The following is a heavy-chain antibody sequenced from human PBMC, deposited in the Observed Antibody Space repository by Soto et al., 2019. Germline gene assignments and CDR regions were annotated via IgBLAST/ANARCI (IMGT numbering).Heavy chain of an antibody. CDR2: INHSGST. CDR3: ASSYGSGSYRGAWFDP. CDR1: GGSFSGYY. J-gene: IGHJ5*02. D-gene: IGHD3-10*01. V-gene: IGHV4-34*01. Sequence: SETLSLTCAVYGGSFSGYYWSWIRQPPGKGLEWIGEINHSGSTNYNPSLKSRVTISVDTSKNQFSLKLSSVTAADTAVYYCASSYGSGSYRGAWFDPWGQGTPVTVSS.